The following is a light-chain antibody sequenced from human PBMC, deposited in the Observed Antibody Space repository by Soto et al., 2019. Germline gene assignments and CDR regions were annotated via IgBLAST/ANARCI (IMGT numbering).Light chain of an antibody. CDR1: SSDVGGYNY. CDR3: QSFDTSLGRSV. V-gene: IGLV2-14*01. J-gene: IGLJ2*01. CDR2: EVS. Sequence: QSALTQPASVSGSPGQSITISCTGTSSDVGGYNYVSWYQQHPGKAPKLMIYEVSNRPSGVSNRFSGSKSGNTASLAITGLQAEDEADYSCQSFDTSLGRSVFGGGTKLTVL.